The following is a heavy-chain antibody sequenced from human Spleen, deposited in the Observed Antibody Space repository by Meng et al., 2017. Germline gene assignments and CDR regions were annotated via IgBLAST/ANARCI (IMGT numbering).Heavy chain of an antibody. CDR2: ISYYGSNE. V-gene: IGHV3-30-3*01. CDR1: GFTFRSYG. CDR3: VRQNSDWTFDY. D-gene: IGHD6-19*01. Sequence: QIQLVESGGGVVQPGGSLRLSCATSGFTFRSYGLHWVRQAPGKGLEWVAVISYYGSNEYYAESVKGRFTISRDNPKSTLYLQMNSLRTEDTAIYYCVRQNSDWTFDYWGQGTLVTVSS. J-gene: IGHJ4*02.